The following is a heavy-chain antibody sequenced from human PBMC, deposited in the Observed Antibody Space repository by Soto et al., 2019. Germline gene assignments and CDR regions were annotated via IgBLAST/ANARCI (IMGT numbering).Heavy chain of an antibody. CDR1: GGSISSGGYY. Sequence: SETLSLTCTVSGGSISSGGYYWSWIRQHPGKGLEWIGYIYYSGSTYYNPSLKSRVTISVDTSKNQFSLKLSSVTAADTAVYYCARVEFKGDFGVAEYYYYYYMDVWGKGTTVTVSS. CDR2: IYYSGST. D-gene: IGHD3-3*01. J-gene: IGHJ6*03. V-gene: IGHV4-31*03. CDR3: ARVEFKGDFGVAEYYYYYYMDV.